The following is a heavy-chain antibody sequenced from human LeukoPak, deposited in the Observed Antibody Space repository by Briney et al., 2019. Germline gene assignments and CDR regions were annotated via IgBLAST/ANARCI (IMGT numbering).Heavy chain of an antibody. D-gene: IGHD2-15*01. J-gene: IGHJ6*02. CDR1: GFTFSNYA. CDR3: ARAKGYCSGGSCYSYYYYGMDV. CDR2: ISYDGGNK. Sequence: GGSLRLSCAASGFTFSNYAIGWVRQAPGKGLEWVAFISYDGGNKYYADSVKGRFTISRDNSKTTLYLQLNSLRTEDTAVYYCARAKGYCSGGSCYSYYYYGMDVWGQGTTVTV. V-gene: IGHV3-30-3*01.